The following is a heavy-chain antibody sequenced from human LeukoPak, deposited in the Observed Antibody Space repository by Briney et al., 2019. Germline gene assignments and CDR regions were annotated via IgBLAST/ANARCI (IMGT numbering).Heavy chain of an antibody. J-gene: IGHJ4*02. CDR1: GGSISSYY. CDR3: AREGNENFWFDY. D-gene: IGHD1-7*01. CDR2: IYYSGST. V-gene: IGHV4-59*01. Sequence: SETLSLTCTVSGGSISSYYWSWLRQPPGKGLEWIGYIYYSGSTNYNPSLKSRVTISVDTSKNQFSLKLSSVTAADTAVYYCAREGNENFWFDYWGQGTLVTVSS.